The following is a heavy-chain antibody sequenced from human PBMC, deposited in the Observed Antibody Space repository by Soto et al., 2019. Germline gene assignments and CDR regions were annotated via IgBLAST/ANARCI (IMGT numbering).Heavy chain of an antibody. CDR3: ARHQRGGGDY. CDR1: GGSISSSSYY. J-gene: IGHJ4*02. V-gene: IGHV4-39*01. CDR2: IYYSGST. Sequence: QLQLQESDPGLVKPSETLSLTCTVSGGSISSSSYYWGWIRQPPGKGLEWIGSIYYSGSTYYNPSLKSRVTISVDTSKNQFSLKLSSVTAADTAVYYCARHQRGGGDYWGQGTLVTVSS. D-gene: IGHD3-10*01.